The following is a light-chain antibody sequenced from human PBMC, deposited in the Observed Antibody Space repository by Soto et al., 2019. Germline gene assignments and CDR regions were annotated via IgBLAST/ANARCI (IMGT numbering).Light chain of an antibody. CDR2: LGS. Sequence: DIVMTQSPLSLPVTPGEPASISCRSSQSLLHSNGYNYLDWYLQKPGQSPQLLIYLGSNRASGVPDRFSSRGSGTDFTLKISRVEAEDVGVYYCIQALQTPITFGQGTRLEIK. CDR1: QSLLHSNGYNY. V-gene: IGKV2-28*01. CDR3: IQALQTPIT. J-gene: IGKJ5*01.